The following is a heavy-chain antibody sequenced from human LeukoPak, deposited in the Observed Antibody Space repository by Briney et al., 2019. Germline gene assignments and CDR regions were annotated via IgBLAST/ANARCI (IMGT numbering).Heavy chain of an antibody. CDR3: ARGEWEPTPVDI. V-gene: IGHV4-39*07. J-gene: IGHJ3*02. Sequence: PSETLSLTCTVSGGSISSSSYYWGWIRQPPGKGLEWIGSIYYSGSTYYNPSLKSRVTISVDTSKNQFSLKLSSVTAADTAVYYCARGEWEPTPVDIWGQGTMVTVSS. CDR2: IYYSGST. D-gene: IGHD1-26*01. CDR1: GGSISSSSYY.